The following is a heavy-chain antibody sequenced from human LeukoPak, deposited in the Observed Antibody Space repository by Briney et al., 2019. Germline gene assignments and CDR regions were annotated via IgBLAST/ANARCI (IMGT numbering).Heavy chain of an antibody. D-gene: IGHD3-9*01. J-gene: IGHJ4*02. CDR1: GGSISSGDYY. CDR3: AREGRRGLRYFDWLLDY. Sequence: PSETLSLTCTVSGGSISSGDYYWSWIRQPPGKGLEWIGYIYYRGSTYYNPSLKSRVTISVDTSKNQFSLKLSSVTAADTAVYYCAREGRRGLRYFDWLLDYWGQGTLVTVCS. CDR2: IYYRGST. V-gene: IGHV4-30-4*01.